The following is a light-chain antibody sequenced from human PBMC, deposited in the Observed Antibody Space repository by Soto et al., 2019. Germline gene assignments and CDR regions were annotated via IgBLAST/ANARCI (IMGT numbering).Light chain of an antibody. CDR2: TDD. J-gene: IGLJ2*01. CDR1: RSNIGSNT. V-gene: IGLV1-44*01. Sequence: QSVLTQPPSASGTPGQRVTISCSGSRSNIGSNTVNWYQQVPGTAPTLLIYTDDQRPSGVPDRFSGSKSGPSASLAISGLQSEDDADYYCAAWDDSLDALVFGGGTKLTVL. CDR3: AAWDDSLDALV.